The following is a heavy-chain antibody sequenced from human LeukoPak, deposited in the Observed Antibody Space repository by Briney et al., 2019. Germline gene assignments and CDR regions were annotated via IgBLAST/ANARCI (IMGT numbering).Heavy chain of an antibody. D-gene: IGHD2-15*01. V-gene: IGHV3-74*01. CDR3: ARRKSGDSPYYFDY. CDR1: GFTFSSYW. Sequence: GGSLRLSCAASGFTFSSYWMHWVRQAPGKGLVWVSRINGDGSTTTYADSVRGRFTISRDNAKNTLYLQMNSLRAENTAVYYCARRKSGDSPYYFDYWGQGTLVTVSS. CDR2: INGDGSTT. J-gene: IGHJ4*02.